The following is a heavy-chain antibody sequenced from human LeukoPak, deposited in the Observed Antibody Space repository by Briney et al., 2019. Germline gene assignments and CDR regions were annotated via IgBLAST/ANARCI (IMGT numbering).Heavy chain of an antibody. V-gene: IGHV3-13*01. CDR1: GFIFSSYD. CDR3: VRGQCSSSGCSTRVSGLDV. J-gene: IGHJ3*01. Sequence: GGSLRLSCAASGFIFSSYDMHWVRQATGKGLEWVSAIDSPGDTHYAGSVKGRVTSSRDNAENSVYLQLNSLRAADTAVYYCVRGQCSSSGCSTRVSGLDVWGQGTVVTVFS. D-gene: IGHD2-2*01. CDR2: IDSPGDT.